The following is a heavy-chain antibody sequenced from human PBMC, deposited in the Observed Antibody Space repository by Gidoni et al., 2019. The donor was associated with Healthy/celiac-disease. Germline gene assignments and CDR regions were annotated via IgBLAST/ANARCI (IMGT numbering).Heavy chain of an antibody. D-gene: IGHD1-1*01. CDR3: TSFTKE. CDR1: GFTFSNAW. CDR2: IKSKTEGGTT. Sequence: EVQLVESGGGLVKPGGSLRLSCAASGFTFSNAWMSWVRQAPGKGLEWVGRIKSKTEGGTTDYAAPVKGRFTISRDDSKNTLYLQMNSLKTEDTAVYYCTSFTKEWGQGTLVTVSS. J-gene: IGHJ4*02. V-gene: IGHV3-15*01.